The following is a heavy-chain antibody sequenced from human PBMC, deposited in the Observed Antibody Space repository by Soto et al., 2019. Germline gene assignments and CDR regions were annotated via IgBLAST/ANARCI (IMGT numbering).Heavy chain of an antibody. D-gene: IGHD6-6*01. Sequence: GGSLRLSCAASGFTFSSYSMNWVRQAPGKGLEWVSSISSSSSYIYYADSVKGRFTISRDNAKNSLYLQMNSLRAEDTAVYYCARGRIGARPGWFDPWGQGTLVTVSS. CDR3: ARGRIGARPGWFDP. CDR1: GFTFSSYS. CDR2: ISSSSSYI. J-gene: IGHJ5*02. V-gene: IGHV3-21*01.